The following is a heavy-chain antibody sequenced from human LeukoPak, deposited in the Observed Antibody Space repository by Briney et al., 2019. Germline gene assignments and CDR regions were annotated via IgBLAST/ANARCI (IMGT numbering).Heavy chain of an antibody. CDR1: GGSISSYY. CDR2: IYTSGGT. V-gene: IGHV4-4*07. CDR3: ARAPHQRTEGYCSGGSCYRYWFDP. J-gene: IGHJ5*02. D-gene: IGHD2-15*01. Sequence: SETLSLTCTVSGGSISSYYWSWIRQPAGKGLEWIGRIYTSGGTNYNPSLKSRVTMSVDTSKNQFSLKLSSVTAADTAVYYCARAPHQRTEGYCSGGSCYRYWFDPWGQGTLVTVSS.